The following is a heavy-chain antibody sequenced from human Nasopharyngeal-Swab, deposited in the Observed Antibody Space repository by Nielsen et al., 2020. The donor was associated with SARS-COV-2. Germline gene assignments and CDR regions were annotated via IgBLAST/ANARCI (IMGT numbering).Heavy chain of an antibody. CDR2: IIPIFGTA. D-gene: IGHD1-26*01. J-gene: IGHJ4*02. CDR3: ARGEGSYTRSFDY. V-gene: IGHV1-69*13. CDR1: GGTFSSYA. Sequence: SVKVSCKASGGTFSSYAISWVRQAPGQGLEWMGGIIPIFGTANYAQRFQGRVTITADESTSTAYMELSSLRSEDTAVYYCARGEGSYTRSFDYWGQGTLVTVSS.